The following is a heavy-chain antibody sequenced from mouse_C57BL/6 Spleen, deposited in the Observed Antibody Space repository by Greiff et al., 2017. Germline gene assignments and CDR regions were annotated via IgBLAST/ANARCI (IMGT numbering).Heavy chain of an antibody. CDR3: TRGNSFAY. V-gene: IGHV14-1*01. J-gene: IGHJ3*01. D-gene: IGHD2-1*01. CDR2: IDPENGAT. Sequence: EVQVVESGAELVRPGASVKLSCKASGYNFKDYYMHWVKQRPEQGLEWIGRIDPENGATEYAPKFKGKATMTVDTSSNTAYLQLSSLTSEDTAVYYCTRGNSFAYWDQGTLVTVSA. CDR1: GYNFKDYY.